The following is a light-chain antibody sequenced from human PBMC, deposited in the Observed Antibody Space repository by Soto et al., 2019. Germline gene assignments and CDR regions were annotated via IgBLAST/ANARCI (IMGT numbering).Light chain of an antibody. J-gene: IGLJ1*01. CDR2: DVS. V-gene: IGLV2-14*03. Sequence: QSVLTQPASVSGSPGQSITISCTETSSDVAEYKYVSWYQQHPGRAPKLIIYDVSNRPSGVSNRFSGSKSGSTASLTISGLQADDEADYYCSAYTTSIALYVFGAGTKVTVL. CDR1: SSDVAEYKY. CDR3: SAYTTSIALYV.